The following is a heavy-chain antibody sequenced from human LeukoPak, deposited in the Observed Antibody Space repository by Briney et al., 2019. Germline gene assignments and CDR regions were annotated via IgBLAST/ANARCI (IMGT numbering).Heavy chain of an antibody. D-gene: IGHD6-6*01. V-gene: IGHV3-23*01. CDR1: GFIFNSYA. CDR2: ISASGGST. Sequence: GGSLRLSCAASGFIFNSYAMTWVRQAPGKGLEWVSAISASGGSTYYADSVKGRFTISRDNSKSTLYLQMNSLRSEDTAVYYCAKPRQQLVRYGLDAWGLGTTVIVSS. CDR3: AKPRQQLVRYGLDA. J-gene: IGHJ6*02.